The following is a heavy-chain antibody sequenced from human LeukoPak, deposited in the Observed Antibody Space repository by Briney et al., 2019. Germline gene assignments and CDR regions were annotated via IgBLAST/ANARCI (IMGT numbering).Heavy chain of an antibody. V-gene: IGHV4-34*01. D-gene: IGHD3-10*01. Sequence: SETLSLTCAVYGGSFSGNYWSWIRQPPGKGLEWIGEINHSGSTNYNPSLKSRVTISVDTSKNQFSLKLSSVTAADTAVYYCARAHYYGSGSLRHWGQGTLVTVSS. CDR1: GGSFSGNY. CDR3: ARAHYYGSGSLRH. J-gene: IGHJ4*02. CDR2: INHSGST.